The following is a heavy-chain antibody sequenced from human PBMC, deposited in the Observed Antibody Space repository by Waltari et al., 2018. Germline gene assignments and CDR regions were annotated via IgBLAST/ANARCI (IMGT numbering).Heavy chain of an antibody. Sequence: QLQLQESGSGLVKPSQTLSLTCAVSGGSISSGGYSWSWIRQPTGKGLEWIGYIYHSGSTYYNPSLKSRVTISVDRSKNQFSLKLSSVTAADTAVYYCAGGGWAPMHYWGQGTLVTVSS. D-gene: IGHD3-16*01. J-gene: IGHJ4*02. CDR3: AGGGWAPMHY. CDR1: GGSISSGGYS. CDR2: IYHSGST. V-gene: IGHV4-30-2*01.